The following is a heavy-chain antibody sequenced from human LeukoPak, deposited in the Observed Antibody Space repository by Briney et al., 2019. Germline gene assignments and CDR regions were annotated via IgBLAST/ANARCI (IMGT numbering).Heavy chain of an antibody. CDR2: ISSSGSTI. Sequence: GGSLRLSCAASGFTFSSYEMNWVRQAPGKGLEWISYISSSGSTIYYADSVKGRFTISRDNAKNSLYLQMNSLRGEDTAVYYCARDRAIFTRWGQGTLVTVSS. V-gene: IGHV3-48*03. CDR1: GFTFSSYE. D-gene: IGHD2/OR15-2a*01. CDR3: ARDRAIFTR. J-gene: IGHJ4*02.